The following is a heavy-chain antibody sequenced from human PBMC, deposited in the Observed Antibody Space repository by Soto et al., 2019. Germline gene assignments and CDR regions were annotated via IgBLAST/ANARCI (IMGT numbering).Heavy chain of an antibody. J-gene: IGHJ4*02. Sequence: QVQLVQSGAEVEGPGASVKVSCKASGYTFTEYYIHWVRQAPGQGLEWVGMINPGGGSASYALKFQTRDTITKDTPTSTDYMELSSVRSEGTAVYYCARDHDYGWGNYRYTADYWGQGTLVTVSS. V-gene: IGHV1-46*01. CDR2: INPGGGSA. CDR1: GYTFTEYY. CDR3: ARDHDYGWGNYRYTADY. D-gene: IGHD3-16*02.